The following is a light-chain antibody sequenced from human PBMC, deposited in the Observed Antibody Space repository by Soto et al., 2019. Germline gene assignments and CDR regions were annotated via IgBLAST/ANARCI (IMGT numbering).Light chain of an antibody. Sequence: QSALTQPASVSGSPGQSITISCTGTSGDVGAYDFVSWYQHHPGKAPRLVIYDVSRRPAGASNRFSGSKSGSTASLTISTLQVEDEADYYCSSFTVTFSYVFGTGTKLTVL. CDR2: DVS. J-gene: IGLJ1*01. CDR1: SGDVGAYDF. V-gene: IGLV2-14*01. CDR3: SSFTVTFSYV.